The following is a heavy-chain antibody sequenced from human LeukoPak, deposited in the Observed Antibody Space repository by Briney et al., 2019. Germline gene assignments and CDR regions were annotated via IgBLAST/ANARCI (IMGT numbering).Heavy chain of an antibody. J-gene: IGHJ5*02. CDR2: INHSGST. V-gene: IGHV4-34*01. CDR3: ARGGIRIWFGESLAWFDP. CDR1: GGSFSGYY. D-gene: IGHD3-10*01. Sequence: SETLSLTXAVYGGSFSGYYWSWIRQPPGKGLEWIGEINHSGSTNYNPSLKSRVTISVDTSKNQFSLKLSSVTAADTAVYYCARGGIRIWFGESLAWFDPWGQGTLVTVSS.